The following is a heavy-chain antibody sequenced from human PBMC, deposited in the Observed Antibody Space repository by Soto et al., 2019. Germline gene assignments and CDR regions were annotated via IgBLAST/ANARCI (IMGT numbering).Heavy chain of an antibody. V-gene: IGHV3-23*01. J-gene: IGHJ4*02. D-gene: IGHD3-22*01. CDR2: ISGSGGST. CDR3: AKDPSYDSSGLLDY. Sequence: GSLRLSCAASGXTFSSYAMSWVRQAPGKGLEWVSAISGSGGSTYYADSVKGRFTISRDNSKNTLYLQMNSLRAKDTAVYYCAKDPSYDSSGLLDYWGQGTLVTVSS. CDR1: GXTFSSYA.